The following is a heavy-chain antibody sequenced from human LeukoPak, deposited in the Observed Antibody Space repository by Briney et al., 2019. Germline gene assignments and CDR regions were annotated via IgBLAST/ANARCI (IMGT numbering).Heavy chain of an antibody. CDR2: INPNSGGT. V-gene: IGHV1-2*06. Sequence: ASVKVSCKASGYTFTGYYMHWVRQAPGQGLEWMGRINPNSGGTNYAQKFQGRVTMTRDTSISTAYMELSRLRSDDTAVYYCARDSSVAATLDYWGQGTLVTVPS. CDR1: GYTFTGYY. J-gene: IGHJ4*02. D-gene: IGHD6-19*01. CDR3: ARDSSVAATLDY.